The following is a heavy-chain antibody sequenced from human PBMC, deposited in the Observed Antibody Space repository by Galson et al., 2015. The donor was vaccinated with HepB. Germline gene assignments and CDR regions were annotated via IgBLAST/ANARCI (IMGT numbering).Heavy chain of an antibody. CDR2: IKQDGSEK. CDR3: TTTPGYSSGWYLRPLYYFDY. CDR1: GFTFSSYW. Sequence: SLRLSCAASGFTFSSYWMSWVRQAPGKGLEWVANIKQDGSEKYYVDSVKGRFTISRDDSKNTLYLQMNSLKTEDTAVYYCTTTPGYSSGWYLRPLYYFDYWGQGTLVTVSS. D-gene: IGHD6-19*01. V-gene: IGHV3-7*03. J-gene: IGHJ4*02.